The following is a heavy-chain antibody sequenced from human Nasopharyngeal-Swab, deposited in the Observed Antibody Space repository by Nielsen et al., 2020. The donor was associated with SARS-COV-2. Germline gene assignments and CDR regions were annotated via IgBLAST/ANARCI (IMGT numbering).Heavy chain of an antibody. CDR2: ISSSGSTI. J-gene: IGHJ4*02. D-gene: IGHD2-2*01. V-gene: IGHV3-11*01. CDR1: GFTFSDYY. Sequence: GESLKISCAASGFTFSDYYMSWIRQAPGKGLEWVSYISSSGSTIYYADSVKGRFTISRDNAKNSLYLQMNSLRAEDTAVYYRARDKGRCSSTSCYVDYWGQGTLVTVSS. CDR3: ARDKGRCSSTSCYVDY.